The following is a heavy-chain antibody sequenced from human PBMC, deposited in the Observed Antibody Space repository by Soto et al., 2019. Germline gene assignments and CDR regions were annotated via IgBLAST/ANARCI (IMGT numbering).Heavy chain of an antibody. J-gene: IGHJ4*02. CDR1: GGSISSYY. D-gene: IGHD6-19*01. V-gene: IGHV4-59*01. CDR3: ARGGQWLAFDY. Sequence: QVQLQESGPGLVKPSETLSLTYTVSGGSISSYYWSWIRQPPGKGLEWIGYINLSGNTNHNPSLKSRVIISVDTSKNQFSLKLSSVTAADTAVYYCARGGQWLAFDYWGQGTLATVSS. CDR2: INLSGNT.